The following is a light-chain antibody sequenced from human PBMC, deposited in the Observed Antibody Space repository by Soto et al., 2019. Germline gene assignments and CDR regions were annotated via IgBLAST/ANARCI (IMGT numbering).Light chain of an antibody. CDR1: QSISSW. CDR3: QQSNSFPWT. Sequence: DIQMTQSPSTLSASVGDRVTITCRASQSISSWVAWYQQKPGKATKLLIYMASTLESGVPSRFSGSGSGTEFTLTISSLQPEDFATYYCQQSNSFPWTFGQGTKVDI. V-gene: IGKV1-5*03. J-gene: IGKJ1*01. CDR2: MAS.